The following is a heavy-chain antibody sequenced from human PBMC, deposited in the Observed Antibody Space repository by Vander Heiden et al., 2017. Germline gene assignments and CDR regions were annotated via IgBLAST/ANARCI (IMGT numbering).Heavy chain of an antibody. CDR1: RGSVRSSASS. CDR2: IFYAGNT. CDR3: ARHDSGLWYFDL. V-gene: IGHV4-39*01. D-gene: IGHD2-21*01. Sequence: QLQLQASGPGLARPSEPLSLTCRASRGSVRSSASSWAWIRQPPGKGLEWIASIFYAGNTFYNPSLKSRVSISVDMPSDQFSLKLTSVIASDTAVYYGARHDSGLWYFDLWGRGTLVTVSS. J-gene: IGHJ2*01.